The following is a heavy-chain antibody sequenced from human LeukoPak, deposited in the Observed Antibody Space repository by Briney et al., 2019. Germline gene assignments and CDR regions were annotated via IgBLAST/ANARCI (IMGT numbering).Heavy chain of an antibody. Sequence: GASVKVSCTASGYTFTSYAMHWVRQAPGQRLEWMGWINAGNGNTKYSQKFQGRVTITGDTSASTAYMELSSLRSEDTAVYYCARYNWNDVRFDPWGQGTLVTVSS. J-gene: IGHJ5*02. D-gene: IGHD1-20*01. CDR3: ARYNWNDVRFDP. CDR2: INAGNGNT. V-gene: IGHV1-3*01. CDR1: GYTFTSYA.